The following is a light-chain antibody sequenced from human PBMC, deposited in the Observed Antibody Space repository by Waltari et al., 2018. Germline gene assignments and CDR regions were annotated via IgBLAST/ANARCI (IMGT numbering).Light chain of an antibody. Sequence: SYELTQPPSVSVPPGQTARITCSGDALPKQYAHSYQQKPGRAPGVVIHKDRERPSGIPERFSGSTSGTTVTLTISEVQAEDEADYYCQSADSSGYNVIFGGGTKLTVL. V-gene: IGLV3-25*03. CDR2: KDR. CDR3: QSADSSGYNVI. J-gene: IGLJ2*01. CDR1: ALPKQY.